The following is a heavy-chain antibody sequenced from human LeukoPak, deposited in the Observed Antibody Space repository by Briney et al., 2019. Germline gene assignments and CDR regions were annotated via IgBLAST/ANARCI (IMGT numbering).Heavy chain of an antibody. CDR1: GYSFTSYW. CDR3: ARGPLRMSGAYSSSWEFDY. Sequence: GESLKISCKGSGYSFTSYWIGWVRQVPGKGLEWMGIIYPGDSDTRYSPSFQGQVTISADKSISTAYLQWSSLKASDTAMYYCARGPLRMSGAYSSSWEFDYWGQGTLVTVSS. D-gene: IGHD6-13*01. CDR2: IYPGDSDT. J-gene: IGHJ4*02. V-gene: IGHV5-51*01.